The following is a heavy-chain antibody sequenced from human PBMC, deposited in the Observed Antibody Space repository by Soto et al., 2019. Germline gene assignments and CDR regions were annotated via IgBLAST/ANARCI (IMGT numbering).Heavy chain of an antibody. D-gene: IGHD6-19*01. V-gene: IGHV1-69*13. CDR2: IIPIFGTA. CDR1: GGTFSSYA. Sequence: ASVKVSCKASGGTFSSYAISWVRQAPGQGLEWMGGIIPIFGTANYAQKFQGRVTITADESTSTAYMELSSLRSEDTAVYYCARNGYSSGWYEIDYWGQGALVTVSS. CDR3: ARNGYSSGWYEIDY. J-gene: IGHJ4*02.